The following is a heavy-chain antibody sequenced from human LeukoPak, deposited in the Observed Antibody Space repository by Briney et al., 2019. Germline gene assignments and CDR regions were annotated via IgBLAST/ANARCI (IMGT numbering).Heavy chain of an antibody. D-gene: IGHD1-7*01. CDR3: ADGTTPDY. CDR1: GFSFSTYW. Sequence: GGSLRLSCAASGFSFSTYWMSWVRQALGRGLEWVASIKQDGSERYYVDSVKGRFTISRDNAKNSVYLQMNSLRPEDTAVYYCADGTTPDYWGQGTLVTVSS. V-gene: IGHV3-7*01. J-gene: IGHJ4*02. CDR2: IKQDGSER.